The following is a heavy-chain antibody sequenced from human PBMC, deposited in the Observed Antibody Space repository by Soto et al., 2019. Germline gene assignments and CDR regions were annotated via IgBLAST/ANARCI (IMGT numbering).Heavy chain of an antibody. V-gene: IGHV3-30-3*01. D-gene: IGHD6-13*01. J-gene: IGHJ5*02. CDR1: GFTFSSYA. CDR3: ASNTLTVYSSSWYDWFDP. Sequence: PGGSLRLSCAASGFTFSSYAMHWVRQAPGKGLEWVAVISYDGSNKYYADSVKGRFTISRDNSKNTLYLQMNSPRAEDTAVYYCASNTLTVYSSSWYDWFDPWGQGTLVTVSS. CDR2: ISYDGSNK.